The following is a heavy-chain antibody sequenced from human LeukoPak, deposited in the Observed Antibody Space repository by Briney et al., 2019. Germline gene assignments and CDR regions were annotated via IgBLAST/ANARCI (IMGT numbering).Heavy chain of an antibody. CDR3: ARYYYDRSAGPFDY. D-gene: IGHD3-22*01. J-gene: IGHJ4*02. CDR2: IYPGDSDI. Sequence: GESLKISCKGSGYSFSDYWIGWVRQMPGKGLEWMGIIYPGDSDIRYSTSFQGQVTISADKSITTAYLQWSSLKASDTAMYYCARYYYDRSAGPFDYWGQGTLVTVSS. CDR1: GYSFSDYW. V-gene: IGHV5-51*01.